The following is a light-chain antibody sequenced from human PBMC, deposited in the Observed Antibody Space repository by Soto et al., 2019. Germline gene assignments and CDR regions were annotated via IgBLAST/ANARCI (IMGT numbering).Light chain of an antibody. CDR2: YDT. Sequence: SYELTQPPSVSVAPGKTARITCGGNNIGSKSVHWYQQKPGQAPVLVIYYDTDRPSGIPERFSGSNSGNTATLTISRVEAGDEADYYCQVWDTGDHPAYVFGTGTKVTVL. V-gene: IGLV3-21*01. CDR3: QVWDTGDHPAYV. CDR1: NIGSKS. J-gene: IGLJ1*01.